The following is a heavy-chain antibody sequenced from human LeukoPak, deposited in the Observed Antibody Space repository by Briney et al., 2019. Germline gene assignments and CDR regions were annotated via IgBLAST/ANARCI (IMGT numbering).Heavy chain of an antibody. Sequence: AASVKVSCKASGYTFTGYYMHWVRQAPGQGLEWMGWINPNSGGTNYAQKFQGRVTMTRDTSISTAYMELSRLRSDDTAVYYCARGGSSIAARPDYWGQGTLVTVSS. V-gene: IGHV1-2*02. CDR2: INPNSGGT. CDR1: GYTFTGYY. J-gene: IGHJ4*02. D-gene: IGHD6-6*01. CDR3: ARGGSSIAARPDY.